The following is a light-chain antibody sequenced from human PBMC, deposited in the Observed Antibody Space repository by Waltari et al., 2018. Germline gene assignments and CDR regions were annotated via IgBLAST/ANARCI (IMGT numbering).Light chain of an antibody. Sequence: QSALTQPASVSGSPGQSITNSCTGTSNDIGHYNLVSWYQQNPGKAPKLMIYEVYNRPSGVSNPFSGATSGNTAALTIFGLQAEDESDYYFCSYAGRSTSVFGGGTKVTVL. CDR1: SNDIGHYNL. CDR3: CSYAGRSTSV. J-gene: IGLJ2*01. CDR2: EVY. V-gene: IGLV2-23*02.